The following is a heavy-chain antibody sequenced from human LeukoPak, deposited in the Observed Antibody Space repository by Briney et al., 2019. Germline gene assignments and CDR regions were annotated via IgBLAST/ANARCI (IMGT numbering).Heavy chain of an antibody. CDR1: GYTFTSYY. CDR3: ARHSGMDV. V-gene: IGHV1-46*01. J-gene: IGHJ6*04. CDR2: INPTGGSA. Sequence: ASVKVSCKASGYTFTSYYMHWVRQAPGQGPEWMGIINPTGGSADYAQKFQGRVTMTGDTSTSTVYMELSSLRSEDTAVYYCARHSGMDVWGKGTTVTVSS.